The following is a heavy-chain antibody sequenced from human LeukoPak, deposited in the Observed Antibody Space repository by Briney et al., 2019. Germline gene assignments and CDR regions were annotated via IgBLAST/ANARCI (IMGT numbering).Heavy chain of an antibody. CDR2: IYSDGTI. V-gene: IGHV3-66*01. J-gene: IGHJ4*02. D-gene: IGHD1-26*01. CDR1: GFTVSSNY. Sequence: PGGSLRLSCAASGFTVSSNYMSWVRQVPGKGLEWVSVIYSDGTISYADSVKGRFTISRDNSENTLYLQMNSLRVEDTAVYYCAREVGVGASGQWGQGTLVTVSS. CDR3: AREVGVGASGQ.